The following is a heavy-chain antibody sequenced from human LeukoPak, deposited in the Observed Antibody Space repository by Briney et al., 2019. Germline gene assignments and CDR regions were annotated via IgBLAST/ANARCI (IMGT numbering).Heavy chain of an antibody. CDR3: ARALLRYFDNHDY. V-gene: IGHV3-30*04. CDR2: ISYDGSNK. CDR1: GFTFCRYA. J-gene: IGHJ4*02. Sequence: GGSLRLSCAASGFTFCRYAMQWVRQAPGKGLEWVAVISYDGSNKYYADSVKGRFTISRDNSKNTLYLQMNSLRAEDTAVYYCARALLRYFDNHDYWGQGTLVTVSS. D-gene: IGHD3-9*01.